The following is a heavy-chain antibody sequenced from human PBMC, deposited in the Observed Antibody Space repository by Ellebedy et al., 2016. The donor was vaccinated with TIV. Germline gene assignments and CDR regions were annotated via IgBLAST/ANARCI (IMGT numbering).Heavy chain of an antibody. D-gene: IGHD3-22*01. Sequence: GESLKISCAASGFTFSSYSMNWVRQAPGKGLEWVSSISSRSNYIYYADSVKGRFSISRDKAKNSLYLQMNSLRAEDTAVYYCARVGFYYDRSGLFDYWGQGTLVTVSS. J-gene: IGHJ4*02. V-gene: IGHV3-21*01. CDR1: GFTFSSYS. CDR3: ARVGFYYDRSGLFDY. CDR2: ISSRSNYI.